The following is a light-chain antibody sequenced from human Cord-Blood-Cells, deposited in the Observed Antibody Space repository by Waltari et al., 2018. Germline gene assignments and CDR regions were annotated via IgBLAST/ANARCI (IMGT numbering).Light chain of an antibody. V-gene: IGLV2-14*01. CDR2: DVS. Sequence: QSALTQPASVSGSPGQSITISCTGTSSDVGGYNSVSWYQQHPGKAPKHMIYDVSKRPSGVSNRFSGSKSGNTASLTISGLQAEDEADYYCSSYTSSSTFVFGGGTKLTVL. CDR3: SSYTSSSTFV. J-gene: IGLJ3*02. CDR1: SSDVGGYNS.